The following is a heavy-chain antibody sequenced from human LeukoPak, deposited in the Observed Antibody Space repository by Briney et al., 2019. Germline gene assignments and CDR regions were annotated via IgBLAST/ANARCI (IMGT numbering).Heavy chain of an antibody. CDR3: ARGRIGSGTAYY. Sequence: SQTLSLTCTVSGGSISSGDYYWSWIRQPPGKGLEWIGYIYYSGSTYYNPSLKSRVTISVDTSKNQFSLKLSSVTAADTAMYYCARGRIGSGTAYYWGQGTLVTVSS. V-gene: IGHV4-30-4*08. J-gene: IGHJ4*02. D-gene: IGHD1-26*01. CDR2: IYYSGST. CDR1: GGSISSGDYY.